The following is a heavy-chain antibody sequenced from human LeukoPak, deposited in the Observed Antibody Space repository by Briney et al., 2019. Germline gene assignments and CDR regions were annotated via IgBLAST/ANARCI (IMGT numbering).Heavy chain of an antibody. J-gene: IGHJ6*03. CDR1: GFTFSSFA. Sequence: LGGSLRLSCAASGFTFSSFAMIWVRQPPGKGLVWVSQINGDGSSPAYADSVKGRFTISRDNAKDTLYLQMNSLGVEDTAVYYCARANKVLRSFDWLTYTYYYMDVWGKGTTVTVSS. CDR3: ARANKVLRSFDWLTYTYYYMDV. V-gene: IGHV3-74*03. D-gene: IGHD3-9*01. CDR2: INGDGSSP.